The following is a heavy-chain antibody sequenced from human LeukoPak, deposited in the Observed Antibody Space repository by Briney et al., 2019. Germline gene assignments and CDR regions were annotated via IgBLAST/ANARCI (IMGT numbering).Heavy chain of an antibody. Sequence: KPGGSLRLSCAASGFTFSNAWMSWVRQAPGKGLEWVGRIKSNADGGTTDYAAPVKGRFIILRDDSENTLYLQMNSLKTEDTAVYYCSTDDGYFDYWGQGTLV. CDR2: IKSNADGGTT. J-gene: IGHJ4*02. V-gene: IGHV3-15*01. CDR1: GFTFSNAW. CDR3: STDDGYFDY.